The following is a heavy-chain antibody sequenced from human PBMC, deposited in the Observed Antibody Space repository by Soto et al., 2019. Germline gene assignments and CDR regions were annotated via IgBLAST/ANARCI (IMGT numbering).Heavy chain of an antibody. CDR2: INPSGGST. Sequence: ASVKVSCNASGYTFTSYYMHWVRQAPGQGLEWMGIINPSGGSTSYAQKFQGRVTMTRDTSTSTVYMELSSLRSEDTAVYYCARDALLDYGGNRGDAFDIWGQGTMVTVSS. CDR1: GYTFTSYY. J-gene: IGHJ3*02. CDR3: ARDALLDYGGNRGDAFDI. D-gene: IGHD4-17*01. V-gene: IGHV1-46*01.